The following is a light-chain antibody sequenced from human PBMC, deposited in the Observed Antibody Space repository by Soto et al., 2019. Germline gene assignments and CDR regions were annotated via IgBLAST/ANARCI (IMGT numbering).Light chain of an antibody. J-gene: IGKJ1*01. CDR3: QQYDSSPWT. CDR2: GAS. V-gene: IGKV3-20*01. CDR1: QSIRNSY. Sequence: EIVLTQSPGTLSLSPGERATLSCRASQSIRNSYLAWYQQKPGQAPSLLIYGASSRATGIPDRFSGSESGTDFTLTISRLEPEDFEVYYCQQYDSSPWTFGQGTKVEVK.